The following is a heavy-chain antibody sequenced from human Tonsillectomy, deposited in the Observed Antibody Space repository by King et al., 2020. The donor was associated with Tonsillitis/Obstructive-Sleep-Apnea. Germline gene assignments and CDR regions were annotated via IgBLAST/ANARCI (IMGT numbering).Heavy chain of an antibody. V-gene: IGHV4-34*01. CDR3: ARGLKTTVTPGDY. J-gene: IGHJ4*02. D-gene: IGHD4-11*01. Sequence: VQLQQWGAGLLKPSETLSLTCAVYGGSFSGYYWSWIRQPPGKGLEWIGEINHSGSTNYNPSLKSRVTISVDTSKNQFSLRLSSVTAADTAVYYCARGLKTTVTPGDYWGQGTLVTVSS. CDR1: GGSFSGYY. CDR2: INHSGST.